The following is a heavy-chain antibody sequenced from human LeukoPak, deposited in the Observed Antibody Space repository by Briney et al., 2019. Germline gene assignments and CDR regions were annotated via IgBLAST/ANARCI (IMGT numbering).Heavy chain of an antibody. D-gene: IGHD6-13*01. J-gene: IGHJ4*02. CDR2: INHSGST. Sequence: SETLSLTCAVYGGSFSGYYWSWIRQPPGKGLEWIGEINHSGSTNYNPSLKSRATISVDRSKNQFSLKLSSVTAADTAVYYCASGGDSSSSYYFDYWGQGTLVTVSS. V-gene: IGHV4-34*01. CDR3: ASGGDSSSSYYFDY. CDR1: GGSFSGYY.